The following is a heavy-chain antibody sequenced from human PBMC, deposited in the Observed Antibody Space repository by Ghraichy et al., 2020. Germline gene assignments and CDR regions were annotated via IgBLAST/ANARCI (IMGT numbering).Heavy chain of an antibody. J-gene: IGHJ4*02. CDR2: IYYSGST. CDR1: GGSVSSTSYY. CDR3: ASLYCSRTSCYMVY. Sequence: SLTCTVSGGSVSSTSYYWSWIRQPPGRGLEWIGYIYYSGSTNYNPSLKSRVTISLDTSKKQFSLRLNSVTAADTAVYYCASLYCSRTSCYMVYWGQGTLVTVSS. D-gene: IGHD2-2*02. V-gene: IGHV4-61*01.